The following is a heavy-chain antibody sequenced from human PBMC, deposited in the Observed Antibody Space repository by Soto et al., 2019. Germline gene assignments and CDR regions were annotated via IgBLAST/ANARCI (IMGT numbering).Heavy chain of an antibody. J-gene: IGHJ5*02. V-gene: IGHV3-33*01. D-gene: IGHD6-19*01. CDR1: GFTFTDYG. Sequence: QVLLVESGGGVVQPGRSLRLSCAASGFTFTDYGWHWVRQAPGKGLEWVAVIWYDGINKYYADSVKGRFTISRDNSKNTVYLQMNSLRAEDTAVYYCARDLTPPSIAVGGQEWFDPWGQGTLVTVSS. CDR2: IWYDGINK. CDR3: ARDLTPPSIAVGGQEWFDP.